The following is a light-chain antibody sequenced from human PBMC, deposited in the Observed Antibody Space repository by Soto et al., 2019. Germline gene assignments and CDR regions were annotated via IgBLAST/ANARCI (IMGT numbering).Light chain of an antibody. J-gene: IGKJ1*01. V-gene: IGKV1-12*02. CDR2: GAS. CDR3: QQANGDPWT. CDR1: HDVRSW. Sequence: DIQMTQSPSSVSASVGDRVTISCRASHDVRSWLAWYQQKPGKAPNLLIYGASTLQSGVPSRFSGSGSGTDFTLTISTLQTEDFATYDYQQANGDPWTFGQGTKVDIK.